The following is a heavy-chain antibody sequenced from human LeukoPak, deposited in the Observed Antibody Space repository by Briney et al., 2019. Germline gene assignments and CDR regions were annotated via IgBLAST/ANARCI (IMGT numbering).Heavy chain of an antibody. CDR2: INHSGST. V-gene: IGHV4-34*01. CDR3: ARRGGPAAIPYYFDY. Sequence: SETLSLTCAVYGGSLSGYYWSWIRQPPGKGLEWIGEINHSGSTNYNPSLKSRVTISVDTSKNQFSLKLSSVTAADTAVYYCARRGGPAAIPYYFDYWGQGTLVTVSS. D-gene: IGHD2-2*01. CDR1: GGSLSGYY. J-gene: IGHJ4*02.